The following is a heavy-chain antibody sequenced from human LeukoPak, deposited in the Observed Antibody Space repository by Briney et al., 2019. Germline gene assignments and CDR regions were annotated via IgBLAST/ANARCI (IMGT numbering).Heavy chain of an antibody. CDR2: ISSGGST. V-gene: IGHV3-53*01. CDR3: ARDPYCSSTSCQFDY. Sequence: GGSLRLSCAASGFTVSSNDMSWVRQAPGKGLEWVSVISSGGSTYYADSVKGRFTISRDNSKNTLYLQMNSLRAEDTAVYYCARDPYCSSTSCQFDYWGQGTLVTVSS. CDR1: GFTVSSND. J-gene: IGHJ4*02. D-gene: IGHD2-2*01.